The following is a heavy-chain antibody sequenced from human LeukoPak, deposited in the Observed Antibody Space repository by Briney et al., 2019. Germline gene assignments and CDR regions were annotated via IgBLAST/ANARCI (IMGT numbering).Heavy chain of an antibody. CDR1: GYSFAGYG. D-gene: IGHD6-13*01. J-gene: IGHJ4*02. V-gene: IGHV1-18*01. CDR3: ARVGAAPGHFDY. Sequence: ASVKVSCKASGYSFAGYGISWVRQAPGQGLEWIGWISTYSGNTNYAHNLQGRITVTTETSTSTAYMELRSLRSDDTAVHYCARVGAAPGHFDYWGQGTQLTVSS. CDR2: ISTYSGNT.